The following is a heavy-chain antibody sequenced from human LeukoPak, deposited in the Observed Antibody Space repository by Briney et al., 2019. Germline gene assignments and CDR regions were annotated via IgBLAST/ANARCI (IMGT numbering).Heavy chain of an antibody. Sequence: ASVKVSCKASGYTFTSYGISWVRQAPGQGLEWMGWISAYNGNTNHAQKLQGRVTMTTDTSTSTAYMELRSLRSDDTAVYYCARGRSYYDFWSGYPDTDVWGQGPTVTVSS. V-gene: IGHV1-18*01. J-gene: IGHJ6*02. CDR1: GYTFTSYG. CDR3: ARGRSYYDFWSGYPDTDV. CDR2: ISAYNGNT. D-gene: IGHD3-3*01.